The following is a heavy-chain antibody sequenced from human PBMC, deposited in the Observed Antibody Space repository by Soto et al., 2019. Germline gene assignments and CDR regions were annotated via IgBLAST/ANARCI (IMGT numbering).Heavy chain of an antibody. D-gene: IGHD4-17*01. V-gene: IGHV3-30-3*01. Sequence: QVQLVESGGGVVQPGRSLRLSCAASGFTFSSYAMHWVRQAPGKGLEWVAVISYDGSNKYYADSVKGRFTISRDNSKNTLYLQMNSLRAEDTAVYYCARDEGPTVTTGCLFDYWGQGTLVTVSS. CDR3: ARDEGPTVTTGCLFDY. J-gene: IGHJ4*02. CDR1: GFTFSSYA. CDR2: ISYDGSNK.